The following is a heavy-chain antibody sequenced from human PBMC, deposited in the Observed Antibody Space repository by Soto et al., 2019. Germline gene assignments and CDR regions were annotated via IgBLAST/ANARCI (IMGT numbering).Heavy chain of an antibody. CDR2: ISGSGGST. Sequence: PGESLRLSCAASGLTFSSYARSWVRQAPGKGLEWVSAISGSGGSTYYADSVKGRFTISRDSSKNTLYLQMNSLRAEGTAVYYCAKVRAYYDFWSGYYGGDFDYWGQGTLVTVSS. J-gene: IGHJ4*02. V-gene: IGHV3-23*01. CDR1: GLTFSSYA. CDR3: AKVRAYYDFWSGYYGGDFDY. D-gene: IGHD3-3*01.